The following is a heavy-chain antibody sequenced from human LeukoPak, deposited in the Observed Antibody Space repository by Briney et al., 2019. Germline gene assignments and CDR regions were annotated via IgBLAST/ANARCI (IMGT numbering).Heavy chain of an antibody. CDR3: AKDHYDILTGYYIPNWFDP. D-gene: IGHD3-9*01. V-gene: IGHV3-23*01. CDR2: ISGSGGST. CDR1: GFTFSSYA. J-gene: IGHJ5*02. Sequence: GGSLRLSCAASGFTFSSYAMSWVRQAPGKGLEWVSAISGSGGSTYYADSVKGRFTISRDNSKSTLYLQMNSLRAEDTAVYYCAKDHYDILTGYYIPNWFDPWGQGTLVTVSS.